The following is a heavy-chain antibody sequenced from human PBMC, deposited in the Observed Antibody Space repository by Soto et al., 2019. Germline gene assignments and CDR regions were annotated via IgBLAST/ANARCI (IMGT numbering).Heavy chain of an antibody. CDR2: ISAYNGNT. J-gene: IGHJ3*02. CDR3: ARDRGYGYGHDGFDI. D-gene: IGHD5-18*01. CDR1: GYTFTSYG. V-gene: IGHV1-18*01. Sequence: ASVKVSCKASGYTFTSYGISWVRQAPGQGLEWMGWISAYNGNTNYAQKLQGRVTMTTDTSTSTAYMELRSLRSDDTAVYYCARDRGYGYGHDGFDIWGQGTMVTVSS.